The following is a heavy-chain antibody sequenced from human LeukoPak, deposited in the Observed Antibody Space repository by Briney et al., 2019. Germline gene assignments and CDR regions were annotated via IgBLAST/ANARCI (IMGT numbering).Heavy chain of an antibody. V-gene: IGHV3-7*01. J-gene: IGHJ4*02. CDR2: IKEDGSER. D-gene: IGHD3/OR15-3a*01. CDR1: GFTLSSYW. CDR3: ATMIFGGGFDY. Sequence: PGGSLRLSCAASGFTLSSYWMSWVRPAPGKGLEWGANIKEDGSERNYVDSVKGRFTISRDDAKKSLFLQMNSLRAEDTAVYYCATMIFGGGFDYWGQGTLVTVSS.